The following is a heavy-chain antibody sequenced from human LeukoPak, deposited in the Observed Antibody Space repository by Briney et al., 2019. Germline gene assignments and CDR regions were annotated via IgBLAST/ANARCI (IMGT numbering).Heavy chain of an antibody. CDR1: GFTFSSHA. D-gene: IGHD3-22*01. V-gene: IGHV3-23*01. CDR2: ISGSGGIT. CDR3: AKLTGNYYDSSGYPRHFDY. Sequence: PSGGSLRLSCAASGFTFSSHAMSWVRQAPGKGLEWVSAISGSGGITYYADSVKGRFTISRDNSKNTLYLQMNSLRAEDTAVYYCAKLTGNYYDSSGYPRHFDYWGQGTLVTVSS. J-gene: IGHJ4*02.